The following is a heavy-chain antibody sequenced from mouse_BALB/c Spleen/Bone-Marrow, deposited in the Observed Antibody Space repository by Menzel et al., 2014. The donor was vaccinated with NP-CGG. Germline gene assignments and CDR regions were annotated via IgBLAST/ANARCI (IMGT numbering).Heavy chain of an antibody. CDR2: INPESSTI. V-gene: IGHV4-1*02. CDR3: ARLGYYGYFVD. J-gene: IGHJ2*01. D-gene: IGHD2-3*01. CDR1: GFDFRGYW. Sequence: EVKLMESGGGLVQPGGSLKLSCAASGFDFRGYWMSWVRQAPGKGLEWIGEINPESSTINYTPSLKDKFIISRDNAKNTLYLQMSKVRSEDTALYYCARLGYYGYFVDWGQGTTLTVSS.